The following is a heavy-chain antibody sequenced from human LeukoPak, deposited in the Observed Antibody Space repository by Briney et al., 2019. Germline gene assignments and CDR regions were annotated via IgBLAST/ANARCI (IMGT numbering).Heavy chain of an antibody. V-gene: IGHV4-61*01. Sequence: SETLSLTCTVSGDSFSSDTYYWSWIRQPPGKGLEWIGYIYYSGSTNYNPSLKSRVTISVDTSKNQFSLKLSSVTAADTAVYYCARTRDYGEFGYWGQGTLVTVSS. CDR3: ARTRDYGEFGY. J-gene: IGHJ4*02. CDR2: IYYSGST. CDR1: GDSFSSDTYY. D-gene: IGHD4-17*01.